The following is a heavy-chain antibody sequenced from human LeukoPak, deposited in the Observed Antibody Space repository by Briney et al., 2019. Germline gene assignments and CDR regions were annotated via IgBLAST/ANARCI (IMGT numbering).Heavy chain of an antibody. CDR1: GFTFSSYS. CDR3: ARGATRATRHFDL. J-gene: IGHJ2*01. D-gene: IGHD2-15*01. Sequence: GGSLRLSCVASGFTFSSYSLTWARQTPEKGLAWVSIIGGPGAPTFYADSVEGRFTISRDNSKNTVYLQMNSLRAEDTALYFCARGATRATRHFDLWGRGTLVTVSS. CDR2: IGGPGAPT. V-gene: IGHV3-23*01.